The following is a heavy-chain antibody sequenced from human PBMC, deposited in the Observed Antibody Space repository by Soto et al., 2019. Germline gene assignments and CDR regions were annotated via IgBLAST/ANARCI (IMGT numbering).Heavy chain of an antibody. D-gene: IGHD2-2*01. CDR3: ARAYCSSTSCYWFDP. CDR1: GGSISSYY. V-gene: IGHV4-59*01. J-gene: IGHJ5*02. CDR2: IYYSGST. Sequence: SQTLSLTCTVSGGSISSYYWSWIRQPPGKGLEWIGYIYYSGSTNYNPSLKSRVTISVDTSKNQLSLKLGSVTAADTAVYYCARAYCSSTSCYWFDPWGQGTLVTVSS.